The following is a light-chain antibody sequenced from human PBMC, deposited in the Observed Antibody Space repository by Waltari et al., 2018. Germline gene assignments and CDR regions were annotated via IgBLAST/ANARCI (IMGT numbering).Light chain of an antibody. Sequence: SSELSQDPTVSVALGQAVNITCQGDSLRRYFVSWYQQKPGQAPGHVSYGKNKRPSGIPDRFSASRSGNTASLTIAGAEAADEADYYCYSRNSDDFTYVFGTGTKLTVL. CDR1: SLRRYF. V-gene: IGLV3-19*01. CDR3: YSRNSDDFTYV. CDR2: GKN. J-gene: IGLJ1*01.